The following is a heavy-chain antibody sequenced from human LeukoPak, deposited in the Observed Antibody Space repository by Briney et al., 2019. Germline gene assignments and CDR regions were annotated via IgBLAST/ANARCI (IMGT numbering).Heavy chain of an antibody. CDR1: GYSFSSYR. CDR2: IYPGDSES. CDR3: ARRVYSSSSPFDY. J-gene: IGHJ4*02. Sequence: GESLKISCKGSGYSFSSYRIGWVRQMPGKGLEWMGIIYPGDSESRYSPSFQGQVTMSADKSISIAYLQWNSLKASDTAMYYCARRVYSSSSPFDYWGQGTLVTVSS. D-gene: IGHD6-6*01. V-gene: IGHV5-51*01.